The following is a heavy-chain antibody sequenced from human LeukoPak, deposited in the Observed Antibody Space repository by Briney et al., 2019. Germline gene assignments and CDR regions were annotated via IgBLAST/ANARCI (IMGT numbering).Heavy chain of an antibody. D-gene: IGHD6-13*01. J-gene: IGHJ4*02. CDR1: GGSISSYY. CDR2: IYYSGST. Sequence: SETLSLTCTVSGGSISSYYWSWIRQPPGKGLEWIGYIYYSGSTNYNPSLKSRVTTSVDTSKNQFSLKLSSVTAADTAVYYCARRVYSSSWSYYFDYWGQGTLVTVSS. CDR3: ARRVYSSSWSYYFDY. V-gene: IGHV4-59*01.